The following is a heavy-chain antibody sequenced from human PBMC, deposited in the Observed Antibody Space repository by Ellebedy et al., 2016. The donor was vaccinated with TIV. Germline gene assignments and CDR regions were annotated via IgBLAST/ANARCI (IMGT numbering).Heavy chain of an antibody. V-gene: IGHV5-10-1*01. Sequence: GESLKISCKGSGYSFTSYWISWVRQMPGKGLEWMGRIDPSDSYTNYSPSFQGHVTISADKSISTAYLQWSSLKASDTAMYYCASTAGSFFDYWGQGTLVTVSS. D-gene: IGHD6-13*01. CDR2: IDPSDSYT. CDR3: ASTAGSFFDY. CDR1: GYSFTSYW. J-gene: IGHJ4*02.